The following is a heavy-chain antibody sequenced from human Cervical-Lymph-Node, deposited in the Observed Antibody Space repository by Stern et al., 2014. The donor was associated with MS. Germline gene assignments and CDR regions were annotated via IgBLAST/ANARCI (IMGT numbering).Heavy chain of an antibody. J-gene: IGHJ4*02. Sequence: VQLVESGADVKKPGASVKVSCKASGYTFTAYNMHWLRQAPGQALEWIGRINPKSGVPNYAQKFQDRVTMTRDTSISTVYMELSRLRSNDTAMYYCATRRGCSGGSCSSRSLDYWGQGTLVTVSS. CDR2: INPKSGVP. V-gene: IGHV1-2*06. CDR1: GYTFTAYN. CDR3: ATRRGCSGGSCSSRSLDY. D-gene: IGHD2-15*01.